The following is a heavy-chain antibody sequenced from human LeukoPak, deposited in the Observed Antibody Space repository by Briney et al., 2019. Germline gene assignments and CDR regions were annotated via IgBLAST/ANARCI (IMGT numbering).Heavy chain of an antibody. CDR3: ARVRCSSNSCFPDY. CDR1: GFNFSDYY. V-gene: IGHV3-11*04. D-gene: IGHD2-2*01. Sequence: GGSLRLSCAASGFNFSDYYMSWIRQAPGKGLEWVSYISSSGSTIYYADSVKGRFTISRDNAKNSLYLQMNSLRAEDMAVYYCARVRCSSNSCFPDYWGQGTLVTVSS. J-gene: IGHJ4*02. CDR2: ISSSGSTI.